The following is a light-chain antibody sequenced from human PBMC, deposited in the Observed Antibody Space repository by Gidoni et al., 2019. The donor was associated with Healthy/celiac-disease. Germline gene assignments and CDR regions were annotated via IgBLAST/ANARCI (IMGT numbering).Light chain of an antibody. Sequence: AIQLTQSPSSLSASVGDRVTITCRASQGISSALAWYQQKPGKAPKLLIYDASRLESGVPSRFSGSGSGTDFTLTISSLQPEDFATYYCQQCNNYPLGFGPGTKVDIK. J-gene: IGKJ3*01. CDR1: QGISSA. V-gene: IGKV1D-13*01. CDR2: DAS. CDR3: QQCNNYPLG.